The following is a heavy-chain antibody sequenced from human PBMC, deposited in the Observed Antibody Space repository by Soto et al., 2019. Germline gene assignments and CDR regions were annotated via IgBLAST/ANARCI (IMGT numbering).Heavy chain of an antibody. CDR1: GFTFSSYN. D-gene: IGHD6-19*01. Sequence: GGSLRLSCAASGFTFSSYNMNWVRQAPGKGPEWVSYISSSSSPIYYADSVKGRFTISRDNVKNSLYLQMNSLRAEDTAVYYCARENGWLVLWDAFDIWGQGTMVTVSS. CDR3: ARENGWLVLWDAFDI. V-gene: IGHV3-48*01. J-gene: IGHJ3*02. CDR2: ISSSSSPI.